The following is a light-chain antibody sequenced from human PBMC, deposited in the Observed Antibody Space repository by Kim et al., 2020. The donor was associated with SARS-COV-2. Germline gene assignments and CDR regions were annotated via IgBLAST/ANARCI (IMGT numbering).Light chain of an antibody. Sequence: LSPGERATLSCRASQSIGSYLAWYRQKSGQTPRLLIYDASNRAPGIPARFSGGGSGTDFTLTISSLEPEDFAVYYCQQRSNWPITFGQGTRLEIK. CDR3: QQRSNWPIT. V-gene: IGKV3-11*01. CDR1: QSIGSY. CDR2: DAS. J-gene: IGKJ5*01.